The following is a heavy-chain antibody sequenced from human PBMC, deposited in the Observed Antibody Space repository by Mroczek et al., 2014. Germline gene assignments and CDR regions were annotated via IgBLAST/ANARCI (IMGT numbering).Heavy chain of an antibody. CDR1: GFTFSSYG. Sequence: LVEVWGGVVQPGRSLRLSCAASGFTFSSYGMHWVRQTPGKGLEWVAVIWYDGSNKYYADSVKGRFTISRDNSKNTLYLQMNSLRAEDTAVYYCARDSAPHITMVRGVTETHGMDVWGQGTTVTVSS. D-gene: IGHD3-10*01. CDR3: ARDSAPHITMVRGVTETHGMDV. J-gene: IGHJ6*02. CDR2: IWYDGSNK. V-gene: IGHV3-33*01.